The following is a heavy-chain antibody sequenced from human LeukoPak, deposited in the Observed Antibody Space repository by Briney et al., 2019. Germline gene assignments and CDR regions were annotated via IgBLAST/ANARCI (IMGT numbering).Heavy chain of an antibody. V-gene: IGHV1-8*01. J-gene: IGHJ4*02. CDR3: ARGSRRDGYNTLVDS. D-gene: IGHD5-24*01. Sequence: ASVKVSCQASGYTFTSYDINWVRQAAGQGLEWVGWMNPNSGNTGYAQKFQGRVTMTKNTSISTAYMELSSLRSEDTAVYYCARGSRRDGYNTLVDSWGQGTLVTVSS. CDR2: MNPNSGNT. CDR1: GYTFTSYD.